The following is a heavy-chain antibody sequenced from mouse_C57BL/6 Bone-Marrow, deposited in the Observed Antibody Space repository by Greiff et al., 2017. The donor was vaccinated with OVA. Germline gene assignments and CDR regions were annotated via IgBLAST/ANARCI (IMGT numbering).Heavy chain of an antibody. CDR3: ARGGTSPFAY. CDR1: GYSFTGYY. J-gene: IGHJ3*01. Sequence: EVQGVESGPELVKPGASVKISCKASGYSFTGYYMNWVKQSPEKSLEWIGEINPSTGGNTYNQKFKAKATLTVDKSSSTAYMQLKSLTSEDSAVYYCARGGTSPFAYWGQGTLVTVSA. V-gene: IGHV1-42*01. D-gene: IGHD4-1*01. CDR2: INPSTGGN.